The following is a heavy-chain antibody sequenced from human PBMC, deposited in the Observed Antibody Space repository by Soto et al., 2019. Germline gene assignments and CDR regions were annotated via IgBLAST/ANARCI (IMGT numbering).Heavy chain of an antibody. Sequence: EVQLVETGGRLIQSGGSLRLSCAASGLSVSSNYMTWVRQAPGXXXXXXXVLYGIGSTYYADFLEGRFTVSRDNSKNTLYLEMESLRXXXXXXXXXXXXXXXXXXXXXXXXXXIWGHGTMVTVSP. CDR1: GLSVSSNY. J-gene: IGHJ3*02. CDR3: XXXXXXXXXXXXXXXXXI. V-gene: IGHV3-53*02. CDR2: LYGIGST.